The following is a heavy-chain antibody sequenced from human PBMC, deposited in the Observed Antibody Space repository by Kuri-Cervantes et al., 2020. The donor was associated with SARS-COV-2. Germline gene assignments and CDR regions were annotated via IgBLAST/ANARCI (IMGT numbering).Heavy chain of an antibody. CDR3: ARTGWFGENYYGMDV. CDR1: GGSISSGGYS. D-gene: IGHD3-10*01. Sequence: LRLSCAVSGGSISSGGYSWSWIRQPPGKGLEWIGYIYHSGSTYYNPSLKSRVTISVDRSKNQFSLKLSSVTAADAAVYYCARTGWFGENYYGMDVWGQGTTVTVSS. J-gene: IGHJ6*02. CDR2: IYHSGST. V-gene: IGHV4-30-2*01.